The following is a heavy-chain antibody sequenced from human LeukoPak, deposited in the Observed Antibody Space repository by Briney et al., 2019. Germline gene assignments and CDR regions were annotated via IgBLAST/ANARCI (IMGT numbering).Heavy chain of an antibody. J-gene: IGHJ4*02. CDR3: ARQQHYDSSGYYDY. CDR2: IYYSGST. Sequence: SETLSLTCTVSGGSISSYYWSWIRQPPGKGREWIGDIYYSGSTNYNPSLKSRVTISVDTSKNQFSLKLRSVTAADTAVYYCARQQHYDSSGYYDYWGQGTLVTVSS. CDR1: GGSISSYY. D-gene: IGHD3-22*01. V-gene: IGHV4-59*08.